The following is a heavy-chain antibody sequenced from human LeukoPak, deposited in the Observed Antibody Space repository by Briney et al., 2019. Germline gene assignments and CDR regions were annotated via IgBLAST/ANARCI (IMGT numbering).Heavy chain of an antibody. CDR2: ISSRSSYI. V-gene: IGHV3-21*01. CDR1: GFTFSSYS. CDR3: ARGDYSSSFYYYYGMDV. J-gene: IGHJ6*04. D-gene: IGHD6-13*01. Sequence: GASLRLSCAASGFTFSSYSMNWVRQAPGKGLEWVSSISSRSSYIYYADSVKGRFTISRDNAKNSLYLQMNSPRAEDTAVYYCARGDYSSSFYYYYGMDVWGKGTTVTVSS.